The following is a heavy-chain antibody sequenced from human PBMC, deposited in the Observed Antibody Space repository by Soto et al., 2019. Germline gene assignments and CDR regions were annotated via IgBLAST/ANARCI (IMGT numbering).Heavy chain of an antibody. Sequence: EVQLLESGGDLVQPGGSLKLSCAASGFTFSRYAMAWVRQSPGRGLEWVSLLIPGTSTPYYADSVKGRFTISRDNSQNTLSLQMNSLRTEDTAVYFCATVKGLHLGDLSSNYFDYWGQGTLVTVSS. CDR1: GFTFSRYA. D-gene: IGHD3-16*02. V-gene: IGHV3-23*01. J-gene: IGHJ4*02. CDR2: LIPGTSTP. CDR3: ATVKGLHLGDLSSNYFDY.